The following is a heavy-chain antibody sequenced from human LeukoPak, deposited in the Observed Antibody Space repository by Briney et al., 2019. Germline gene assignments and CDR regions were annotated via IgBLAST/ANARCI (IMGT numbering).Heavy chain of an antibody. V-gene: IGHV1-24*01. Sequence: ASEKVSCKVSGYILPELSMHWVRQAPGKGLEWMGGFDPEDGETIYAQKFQGRVTMTEDTSTDTAYMELSSLRSEDTAVYYCSTVHLSLRYFCWLESGFFVYWGQETVVSV. CDR3: STVHLSLRYFCWLESGFFVY. CDR2: FDPEDGET. J-gene: IGHJ4*02. D-gene: IGHD3-9*01. CDR1: GYILPELS.